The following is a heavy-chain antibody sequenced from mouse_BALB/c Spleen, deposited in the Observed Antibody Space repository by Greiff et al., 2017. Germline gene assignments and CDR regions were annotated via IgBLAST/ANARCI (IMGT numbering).Heavy chain of an antibody. CDR1: GYTFTSYW. J-gene: IGHJ3*01. Sequence: QVQLQQPGAELVKPGASVKLSCKASGYTFTSYWMHWVKQRPGQGLEWIGEINPSNGRTNYNEKFKSKATLTVDKSSSTAYMQLSSLTSEDSAVYYCATLLRLAYWGQGTLVTVSA. D-gene: IGHD1-2*01. CDR2: INPSNGRT. V-gene: IGHV1S81*02. CDR3: ATLLRLAY.